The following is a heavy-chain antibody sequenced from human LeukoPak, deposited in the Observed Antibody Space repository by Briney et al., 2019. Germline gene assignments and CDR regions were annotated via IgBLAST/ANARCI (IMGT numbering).Heavy chain of an antibody. CDR2: ISSSSSYK. V-gene: IGHV3-21*01. CDR3: TRDNPYSESLAADDAFDI. D-gene: IGHD1-26*01. CDR1: GFTFSTSS. Sequence: GGSLRLSCAASGFTFSTSSMHWVRQAPGKGLEWVSSISSSSSYKYYADSVKGRFTISRDNAKNSVYLQMNSLRVEDMALYYCTRDNPYSESLAADDAFDIWGQGTMVTVSS. J-gene: IGHJ3*02.